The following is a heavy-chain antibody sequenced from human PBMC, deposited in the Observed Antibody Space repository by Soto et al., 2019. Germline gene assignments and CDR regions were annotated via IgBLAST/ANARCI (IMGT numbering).Heavy chain of an antibody. J-gene: IGHJ4*02. V-gene: IGHV3-64D*06. D-gene: IGHD3-22*01. CDR3: VKDRYYDSSGPF. Sequence: GGXLRLSCSASGVTFSSYAMHWVRQAPGKGLEYVSAISSNGGSTYYADSVKGRFTISRDNSKNTLYLQMSSLRAEDTAVYYCVKDRYYDSSGPFWGQGTLVTVSS. CDR2: ISSNGGST. CDR1: GVTFSSYA.